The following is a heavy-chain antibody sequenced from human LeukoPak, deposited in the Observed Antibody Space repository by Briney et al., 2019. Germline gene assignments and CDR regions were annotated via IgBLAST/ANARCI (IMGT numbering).Heavy chain of an antibody. CDR2: IIPIFGTA. V-gene: IGHV1-69*01. J-gene: IGHJ4*02. CDR3: ARCRWFGELDY. CDR1: GGTFSSYA. Sequence: ASVKVSCKASGGTFSSYAISWVRQAPGQGLEWMGGIIPIFGTANYAQKFQGRVTITADGSTSTAYMELSSLRSEDTAVYYCARCRWFGELDYWGQGTLVTVSS. D-gene: IGHD3-10*01.